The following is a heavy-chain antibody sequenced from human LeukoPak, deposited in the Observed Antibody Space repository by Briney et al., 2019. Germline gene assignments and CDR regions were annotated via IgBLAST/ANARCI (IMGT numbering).Heavy chain of an antibody. V-gene: IGHV4-38-2*02. D-gene: IGHD6-6*01. CDR1: GYSISSGYY. CDR3: SAVVYSSSSRNFFDY. Sequence: SETLSLTCTVSGYSISSGYYWGWIRQPPGKGLEWIGYIYYSGSTNYNPSLKSRVTISVDTSKNQFSLKLSSVTAADTAVYYCSAVVYSSSSRNFFDYWGQGTLVTVSS. J-gene: IGHJ4*02. CDR2: IYYSGST.